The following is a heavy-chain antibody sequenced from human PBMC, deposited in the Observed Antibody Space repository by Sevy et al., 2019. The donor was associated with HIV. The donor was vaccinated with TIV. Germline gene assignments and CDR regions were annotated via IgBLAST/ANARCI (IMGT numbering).Heavy chain of an antibody. CDR2: IYYSGST. V-gene: IGHV4-39*07. D-gene: IGHD3-3*01. J-gene: IGHJ6*02. Sequence: SETLSLTCTVSGGSISSSSYYWGWIRQPPGKGLEWIGSIYYSGSTYYNPSLKSRVTISVDTSKNQFSLKLSSVTAADTAVYYCARFGTIFGVVIQPYYYYGMDVWGQGTTVTVSS. CDR3: ARFGTIFGVVIQPYYYYGMDV. CDR1: GGSISSSSYY.